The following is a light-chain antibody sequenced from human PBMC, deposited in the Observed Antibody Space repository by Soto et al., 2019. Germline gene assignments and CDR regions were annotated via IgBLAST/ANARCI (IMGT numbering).Light chain of an antibody. CDR3: QQYRSPPVWT. CDR2: GAS. J-gene: IGKJ1*01. Sequence: EIVLTQSPGTLSLPPGERATLSCRASQSITNNHLAWYQQKPGQAPRLLIYGASSRATGIPDRFSGSGSGTDFTLTISRLEPEDFAVYYCQQYRSPPVWTFGQGTKVEIK. V-gene: IGKV3-20*01. CDR1: QSITNNH.